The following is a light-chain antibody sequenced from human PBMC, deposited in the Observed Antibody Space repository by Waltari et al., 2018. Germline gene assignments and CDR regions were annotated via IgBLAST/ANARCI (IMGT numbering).Light chain of an antibody. CDR1: CSNIGPNY. CDR2: RDN. J-gene: IGLJ2*01. Sequence: QSVLTQPPSASGTPGPRVTIPCSGTCSNIGPNYPHWYQQLPGMAPRLLIYRDNQRPPGVPDRFSGSQSGTSASLAISGLRSEDEADYYCAAWDDRLRGPLFGGGTKLTVL. V-gene: IGLV1-47*01. CDR3: AAWDDRLRGPL.